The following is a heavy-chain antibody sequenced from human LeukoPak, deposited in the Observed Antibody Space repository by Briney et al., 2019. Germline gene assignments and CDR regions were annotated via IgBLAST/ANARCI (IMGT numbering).Heavy chain of an antibody. J-gene: IGHJ5*02. Sequence: GGSLRLSCAASGFTFSNYWMSWVRQAPGKGLEWVANIKQDGSEKHYVDSVKGRFTISTDNAKNSMDLQMNSLRAEDTAVYYCASPLAVAGSFDPWGQGTLVTVSS. V-gene: IGHV3-7*01. CDR3: ASPLAVAGSFDP. D-gene: IGHD6-19*01. CDR1: GFTFSNYW. CDR2: IKQDGSEK.